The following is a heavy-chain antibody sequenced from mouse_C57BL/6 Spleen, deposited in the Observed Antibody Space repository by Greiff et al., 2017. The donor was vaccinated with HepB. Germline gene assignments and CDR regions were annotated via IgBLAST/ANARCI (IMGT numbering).Heavy chain of an antibody. D-gene: IGHD1-1*01. CDR1: GYTFTDYY. V-gene: IGHV1-26*01. J-gene: IGHJ4*01. Sequence: VQLQQSGPELVKPGASVKISCKASGYTFTDYYMNWVKQSHGKSLEWIGDINPNNGGTSYNQKFKGKATLTVDKSSSTAYMELRSLTSEDSAVYYCARRGLRYDVYYAMDYWGQGTSVTVSS. CDR3: ARRGLRYDVYYAMDY. CDR2: INPNNGGT.